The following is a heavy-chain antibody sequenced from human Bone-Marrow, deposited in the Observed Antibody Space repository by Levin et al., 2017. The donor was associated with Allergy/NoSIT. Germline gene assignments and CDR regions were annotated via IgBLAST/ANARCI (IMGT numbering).Heavy chain of an antibody. Sequence: SETLSLNCSVSQGSISSGYYWGWIRQPPGKGLEWIGSIYHNGRTYYCPSLKSRVTISLDTSKNQVSLKLTSVTAADTAVYYCARENGRYYGSGSYNNGMDVWGQGTTVTVSS. CDR1: QGSISSGYY. D-gene: IGHD3-10*01. V-gene: IGHV4-38-2*02. CDR2: IYHNGRT. CDR3: ARENGRYYGSGSYNNGMDV. J-gene: IGHJ6*02.